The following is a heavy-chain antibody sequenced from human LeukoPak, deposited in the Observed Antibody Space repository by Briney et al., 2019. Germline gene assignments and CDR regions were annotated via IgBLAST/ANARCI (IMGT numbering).Heavy chain of an antibody. CDR3: AREGLVWFGESTESFFDY. V-gene: IGHV1-18*04. Sequence: GASVKVSCKASGYTFTSYGISWVRQAPGQGLEWREWISAYSGNTNYAQKLQGRVTMTTDTSTSTAYMELRSLRSDDTAVYYCAREGLVWFGESTESFFDYWGQGTLVTVSS. D-gene: IGHD3-10*01. CDR1: GYTFTSYG. CDR2: ISAYSGNT. J-gene: IGHJ4*02.